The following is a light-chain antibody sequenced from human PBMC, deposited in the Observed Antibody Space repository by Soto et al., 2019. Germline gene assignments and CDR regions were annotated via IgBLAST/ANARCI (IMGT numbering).Light chain of an antibody. CDR3: AAWDDSLNVPVYV. J-gene: IGLJ1*01. CDR1: SSNIGSNT. V-gene: IGLV1-44*01. Sequence: QSVLTQPPSASGTPGQRVTISCSGSSSNIGSNTVNWYQQLPGTAPKLLIYSNNQRPSGVTDRFSGSKSGTSASLAISGLQSEDEADFYCAAWDDSLNVPVYVFGTGTKLTV. CDR2: SNN.